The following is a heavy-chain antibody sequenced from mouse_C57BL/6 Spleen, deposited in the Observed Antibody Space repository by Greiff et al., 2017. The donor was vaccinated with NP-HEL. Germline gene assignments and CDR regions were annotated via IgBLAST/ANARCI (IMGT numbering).Heavy chain of an antibody. V-gene: IGHV5-17*01. CDR1: GFTFSDYG. Sequence: EVKLMESGGGLVKPGGSLKLSCAASGFTFSDYGMHWVRQAPEKGLEWVAYISSGSSTIYYADTVKGRFTISRDNAKNTLFLQMTSLRSEDTAMYYCARLLLRGYFDYWGQGTTLTVSS. CDR3: ARLLLRGYFDY. CDR2: ISSGSSTI. J-gene: IGHJ2*01. D-gene: IGHD1-1*01.